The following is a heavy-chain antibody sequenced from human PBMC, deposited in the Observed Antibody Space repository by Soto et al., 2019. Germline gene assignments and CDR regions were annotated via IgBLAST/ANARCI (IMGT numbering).Heavy chain of an antibody. Sequence: QVQLVQTGAKVKKPGSSVKVSCKASGGTFSSYTISWVRQAPGQVLEWMGRIIPILGIANYAQKFQGRVTITADKSTSTAYMELSSLRSEDTAVYYCAREGTYYDSSGYYYYYGMDVWGQGTTVTVSS. CDR2: IIPILGIA. CDR1: GGTFSSYT. V-gene: IGHV1-69*08. CDR3: AREGTYYDSSGYYYYYGMDV. J-gene: IGHJ6*02. D-gene: IGHD3-22*01.